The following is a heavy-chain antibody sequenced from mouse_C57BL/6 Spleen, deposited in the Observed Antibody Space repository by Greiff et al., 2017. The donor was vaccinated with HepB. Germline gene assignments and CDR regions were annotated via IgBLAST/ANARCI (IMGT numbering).Heavy chain of an antibody. V-gene: IGHV1-50*01. J-gene: IGHJ1*03. D-gene: IGHD3-2*02. Sequence: VQLQQPGAELVKPGASVKLSCKASGYTFTSYWMQWVKQRPGQGLEWIGEIDPSDSYTNYNQKFKGKATLTVDTSSSTAYMQLSSLTSEDSAVYYCARQLRLRYFDVWGTGTTVTVSS. CDR3: ARQLRLRYFDV. CDR2: IDPSDSYT. CDR1: GYTFTSYW.